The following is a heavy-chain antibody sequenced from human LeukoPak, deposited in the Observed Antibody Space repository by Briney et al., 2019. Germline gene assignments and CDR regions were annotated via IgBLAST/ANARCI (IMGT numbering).Heavy chain of an antibody. CDR3: ARGRAATREKYFDY. CDR2: INHSGST. CDR1: GGSFSGYY. J-gene: IGHJ4*02. V-gene: IGHV4-34*01. D-gene: IGHD5-24*01. Sequence: SETLSLTCGVYGGSFSGYYWSWIRQPPGKGLEWIGEINHSGSTNYNPSLKSRVTISVDTSKNQFSLKLSSVTAADTAVYYCARGRAATREKYFDYWGQGTLVTVSS.